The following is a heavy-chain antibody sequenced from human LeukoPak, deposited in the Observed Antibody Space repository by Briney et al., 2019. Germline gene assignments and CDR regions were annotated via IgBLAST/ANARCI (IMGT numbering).Heavy chain of an antibody. D-gene: IGHD3-10*01. CDR1: GFTFSSYA. V-gene: IGHV3-23*01. Sequence: PGGSLRLSCATSGFTFSSYAMSWVRQAPGKGLEWVSAISGSGGSTYYADSVKGRFTISRDNAKNSLYLQMNSLRAEDTAVYYCARDFVRGVWGQGTLVTVSS. CDR2: ISGSGGST. J-gene: IGHJ4*02. CDR3: ARDFVRGV.